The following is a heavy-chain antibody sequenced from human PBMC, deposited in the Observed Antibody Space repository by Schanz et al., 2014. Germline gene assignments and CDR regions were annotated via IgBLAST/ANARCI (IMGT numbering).Heavy chain of an antibody. CDR1: GFTFSNFA. CDR2: ISYDGSHK. D-gene: IGHD3-10*01. Sequence: QVQLVESGGGVVQPGRSLRLSCAASGFTFSNFAIHWVRQAPGKGLEWVAVISYDGSHKDYADSVKGRFTISRDNSKNTLYLQMDSLRAEDTAVYYCARGIITMVRGGDVGAFDIWGQGTMVTVSS. V-gene: IGHV3-30*04. CDR3: ARGIITMVRGGDVGAFDI. J-gene: IGHJ3*02.